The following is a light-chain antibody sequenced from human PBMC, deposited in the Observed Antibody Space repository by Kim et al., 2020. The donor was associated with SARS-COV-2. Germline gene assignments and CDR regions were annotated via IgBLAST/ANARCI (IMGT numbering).Light chain of an antibody. CDR2: KAS. Sequence: AYVGDRVTITCRASQRISSWLAWYQQKPGKPPKVLIYKASSLEIGVPSRFSGSGFGTEFTLTISSLQPDDFATYYCQQYNSYPWTFGQGTKVDIK. J-gene: IGKJ1*01. CDR1: QRISSW. V-gene: IGKV1-5*03. CDR3: QQYNSYPWT.